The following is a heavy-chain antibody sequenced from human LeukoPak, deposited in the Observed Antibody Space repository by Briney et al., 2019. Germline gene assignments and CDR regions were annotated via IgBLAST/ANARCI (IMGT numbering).Heavy chain of an antibody. V-gene: IGHV3-9*01. CDR3: AKDMGRGWAIAAWSFDY. Sequence: PGGSLRLSCAASGFTLDDYAMYWVRQAPGKGLEWVSGISWNSGSIGYADSVKGRFTISRDNAKNSLYLQMNSLRAEDTALYYCAKDMGRGWAIAAWSFDYWGQGTLVTVSS. D-gene: IGHD6-6*01. J-gene: IGHJ4*02. CDR1: GFTLDDYA. CDR2: ISWNSGSI.